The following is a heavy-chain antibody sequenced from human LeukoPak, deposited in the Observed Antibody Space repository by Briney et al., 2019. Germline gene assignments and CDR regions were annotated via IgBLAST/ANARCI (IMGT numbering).Heavy chain of an antibody. J-gene: IGHJ6*02. D-gene: IGHD2-2*01. CDR2: IYYSGST. CDR3: ASLKTVPAATTYYYYGMDV. CDR1: GGSISSSSYY. Sequence: PSETLSLTCTVSGGSISSSSYYWGWLRQPPGKGLEWVGSIYYSGSTYYNPSLKSRVTISEDTSKNQFSLKLSSVTAADTAVYYCASLKTVPAATTYYYYGMDVWGQGTTVTVSS. V-gene: IGHV4-39*01.